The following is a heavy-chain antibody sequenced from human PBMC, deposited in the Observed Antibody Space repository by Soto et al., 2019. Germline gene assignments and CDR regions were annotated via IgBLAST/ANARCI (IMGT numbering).Heavy chain of an antibody. CDR3: ARDRTLSYFDY. Sequence: VAVIWYDGNTKFYVDSVKDRFTVSRDNSKNTLYLQMTSLRAEDTAVYYCARDRTLSYFDYWGQGTLVTVSS. CDR2: IWYDGNTK. V-gene: IGHV3-33*04. J-gene: IGHJ4*02.